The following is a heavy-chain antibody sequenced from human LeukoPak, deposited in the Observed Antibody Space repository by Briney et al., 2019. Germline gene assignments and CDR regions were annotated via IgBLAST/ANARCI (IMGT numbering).Heavy chain of an antibody. CDR1: GGSFSAYY. D-gene: IGHD1-1*01. V-gene: IGHV4-34*01. Sequence: PSETLSLTCVVYGGSFSAYYWSWIRQPPGKGLEWIGKINHSGSTNYNPSLKSRITISVATSKNQFSLRLSSVTAADTAVYYCAIRITTTAYDYWGRGTLVTVSS. J-gene: IGHJ4*02. CDR2: INHSGST. CDR3: AIRITTTAYDY.